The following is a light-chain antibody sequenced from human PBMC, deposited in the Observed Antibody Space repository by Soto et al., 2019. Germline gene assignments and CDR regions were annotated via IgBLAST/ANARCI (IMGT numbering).Light chain of an antibody. CDR1: QDIRNT. J-gene: IGKJ1*01. V-gene: IGKV1-6*01. CDR3: LQHYNFSWT. CDR2: AAS. Sequence: AIQMTQSKSSLSASVGDRVTISCRASQDIRNTLAWFQQKPGEVPKLLIFAASNLQSGVPSRFSGSGSVTDFTLAITSLQPEDFATYYCLQHYNFSWTFGQGTKV.